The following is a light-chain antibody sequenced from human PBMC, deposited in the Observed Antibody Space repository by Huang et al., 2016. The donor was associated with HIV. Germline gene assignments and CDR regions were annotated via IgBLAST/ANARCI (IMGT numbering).Light chain of an antibody. J-gene: IGKJ4*01. CDR2: DAS. CDR3: QHFDNLALT. Sequence: DIQMNQSPSSLSVSVGDRVTITCQASQDISNYLNWYQQKPGKAPKLLIYDASNLETWVPARFSGSGSGTDFTFTISSLQPEDIATYYCQHFDNLALTFGGGTKVQIK. V-gene: IGKV1-33*01. CDR1: QDISNY.